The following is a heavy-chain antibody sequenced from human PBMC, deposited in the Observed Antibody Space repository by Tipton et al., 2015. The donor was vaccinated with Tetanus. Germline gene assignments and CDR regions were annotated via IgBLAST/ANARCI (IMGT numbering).Heavy chain of an antibody. Sequence: SLRLSCEMSALTSSPYAMSWVRQAPGKGLEWVSDLIERGETTYYADSVKGRFTVSRDKSKNTLYLDMTSLRASDTAVYFCATLPKQWLADLGYWGQGALVTVSS. V-gene: IGHV3-23*01. J-gene: IGHJ4*02. CDR1: ALTSSPYA. D-gene: IGHD6-19*01. CDR2: LIERGETT. CDR3: ATLPKQWLADLGY.